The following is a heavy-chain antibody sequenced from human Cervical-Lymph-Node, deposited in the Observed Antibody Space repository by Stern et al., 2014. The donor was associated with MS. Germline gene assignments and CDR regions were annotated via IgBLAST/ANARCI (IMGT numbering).Heavy chain of an antibody. CDR1: GFSLSNSG. V-gene: IGHV3-30*03. CDR2: MSFVGGNK. Sequence: VQLVESGGGVVQPGRSLTLSCAASGFSLSNSGMHWVRQAPGKGLEWVAVMSFVGGNKKYGDSVKGRFSISRDMANNTLFLQTNSLRPEDTAVYYCMGVGDAMHVWGQGTTVIVSS. CDR3: MGVGDAMHV. J-gene: IGHJ6*02.